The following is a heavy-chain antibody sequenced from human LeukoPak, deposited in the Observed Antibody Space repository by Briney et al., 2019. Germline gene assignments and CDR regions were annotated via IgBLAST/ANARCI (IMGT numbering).Heavy chain of an antibody. Sequence: ASVKVSCKISGYTLTELSMHWVRQAPGKGLEWMGGFDPEDGETIYAEKFQGRVTMTEDTSTETAYMDLSSLRSEDTAVYYCATDGRGVATNGAFDIWGQGTMVTVSS. CDR2: FDPEDGET. D-gene: IGHD5-12*01. CDR3: ATDGRGVATNGAFDI. J-gene: IGHJ3*02. V-gene: IGHV1-24*01. CDR1: GYTLTELS.